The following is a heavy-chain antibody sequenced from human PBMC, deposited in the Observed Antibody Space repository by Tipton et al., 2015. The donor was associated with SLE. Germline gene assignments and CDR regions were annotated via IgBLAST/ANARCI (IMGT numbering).Heavy chain of an antibody. Sequence: TLSLTFTVSGVSLCTYYWGWIRPRSGRGLDWVGRMYLSGNTNYNPSLKRRLTMSVDTSRNQFSLNLGSVTAADTAVYYCAREFLNPVTTVHYYFDLWGRGTLVTVSS. D-gene: IGHD4-11*01. CDR1: GVSLCTYY. J-gene: IGHJ2*01. V-gene: IGHV4-4*07. CDR2: MYLSGNT. CDR3: AREFLNPVTTVHYYFDL.